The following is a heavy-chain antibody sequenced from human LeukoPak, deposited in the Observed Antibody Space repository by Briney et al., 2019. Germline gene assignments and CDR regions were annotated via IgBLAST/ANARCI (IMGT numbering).Heavy chain of an antibody. CDR1: GFTFSNYW. V-gene: IGHV3-74*01. CDR2: INPGGTST. Sequence: GGSLRLSCAASGFTFSNYWMHWVRQAPGKGLVWVSRINPGGTSTTYADSVKGRFTISRDNAKNILYLQMSSVRVEDTAVYYCARDFGNYWGQGTLVTVSS. J-gene: IGHJ4*02. D-gene: IGHD3-16*01. CDR3: ARDFGNY.